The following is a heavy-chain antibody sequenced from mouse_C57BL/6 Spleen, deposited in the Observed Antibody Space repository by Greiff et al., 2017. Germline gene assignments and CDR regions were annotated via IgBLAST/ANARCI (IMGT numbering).Heavy chain of an antibody. Sequence: EVKLVESGGGLVKPGGSLKLSCAASGFTFSDYGMHWVRQAPEKGLEWVAYISSGSSTIYYADTVKGRFTISRDNAKNTLFLQMTSLRSEDTAMYYCARGGGNYLYYFDYWGKGTTLTVSS. CDR3: ARGGGNYLYYFDY. D-gene: IGHD2-1*01. CDR1: GFTFSDYG. V-gene: IGHV5-17*01. CDR2: ISSGSSTI. J-gene: IGHJ2*01.